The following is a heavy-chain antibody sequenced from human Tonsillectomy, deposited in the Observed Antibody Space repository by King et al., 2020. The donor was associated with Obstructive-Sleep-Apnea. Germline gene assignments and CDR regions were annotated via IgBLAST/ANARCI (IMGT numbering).Heavy chain of an antibody. Sequence: QLQESGPGLVKPSETLSLTCTVSGYSISSGYYWGWIRQPPGKGLEWIGSIYHSGSTYYNPSLKSRVTISVDTSKNQFSLKLSSVTAADTAVYYCARRRTPGQLGYFDYWGQGTLVTVSS. CDR1: GYSISSGYY. D-gene: IGHD5-24*01. CDR2: IYHSGST. J-gene: IGHJ4*02. CDR3: ARRRTPGQLGYFDY. V-gene: IGHV4-38-2*02.